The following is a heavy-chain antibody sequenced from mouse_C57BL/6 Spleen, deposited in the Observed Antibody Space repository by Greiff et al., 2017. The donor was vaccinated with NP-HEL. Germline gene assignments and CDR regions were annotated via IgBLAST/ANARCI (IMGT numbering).Heavy chain of an antibody. CDR2: INPNYGTT. J-gene: IGHJ3*01. CDR3: ALHYGLLRAWFAY. CDR1: GYSFTDYN. V-gene: IGHV1-39*01. D-gene: IGHD1-1*02. Sequence: EVKLVESGPELVKPGASVKISCKASGYSFTDYNMNWVKQSNGKSLEWIGVINPNYGTTSYNQKFKGKATLTVDQSSSTAYMQLNSLTSEDSAVYYCALHYGLLRAWFAYWGQGTLVTVSA.